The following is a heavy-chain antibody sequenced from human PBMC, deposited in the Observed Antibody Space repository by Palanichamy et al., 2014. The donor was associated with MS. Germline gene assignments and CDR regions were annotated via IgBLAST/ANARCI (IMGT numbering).Heavy chain of an antibody. CDR2: ISSTTSYI. V-gene: IGHV3-21*02. CDR1: GFTFSTYT. Sequence: EMQLVESGGGLVKPGGSLRLSCVASGFTFSTYTMNWVRQAPGKGLGWVSSISSTTSYIFYADSVKARFTISRDNAKNSLFLQMDSLRVEDTALYYCARGVGSCTTGLCYVDYWGQGALVTVSS. J-gene: IGHJ4*02. D-gene: IGHD2-8*01. CDR3: ARGVGSCTTGLCYVDY.